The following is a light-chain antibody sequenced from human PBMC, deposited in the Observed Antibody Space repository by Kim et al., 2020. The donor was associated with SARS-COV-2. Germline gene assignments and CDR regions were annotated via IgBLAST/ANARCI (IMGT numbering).Light chain of an antibody. V-gene: IGLV6-57*04. CDR2: EDN. CDR1: SGSIASNY. CDR3: QSYDSSKGV. Sequence: NFMLTQPHSVSESPGKTVTISCTRSSGSIASNYVQWYQQRPGSAPTTVIYEDNQRPSGVPDRFSGSIDSSSNSASLTISGLKTEDEADYSCQSYDSSKGVFGGGTQLTVL. J-gene: IGLJ3*02.